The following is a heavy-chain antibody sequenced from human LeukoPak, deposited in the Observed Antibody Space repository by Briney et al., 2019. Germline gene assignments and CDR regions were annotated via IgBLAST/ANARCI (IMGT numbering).Heavy chain of an antibody. J-gene: IGHJ4*02. V-gene: IGHV3-23*01. Sequence: GGSLRLSCAASGFTFSSYWMSWVRQSPGKGLEWVSAISGSGASTYYADSVKGRFTISRDNSKNTLYLQMNSLRAEDTAVYYCAKQPTRKVISDYWGQGTLVTVSS. CDR3: AKQPTRKVISDY. D-gene: IGHD3-22*01. CDR1: GFTFSSYW. CDR2: ISGSGAST.